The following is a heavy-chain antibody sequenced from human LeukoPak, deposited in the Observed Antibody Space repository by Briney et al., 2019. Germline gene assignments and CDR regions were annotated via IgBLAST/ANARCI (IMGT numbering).Heavy chain of an antibody. Sequence: ASVKVSCKASDYTFTSYGISWVRQAPGQGLEWMGWISAYNGNTNYAQKLQGRVTMTTDTSTSTAYMELRSLRSDDTAVYYCARGPPWVNYYDSRGPIDYWGQGTLVTVSS. J-gene: IGHJ4*02. CDR1: DYTFTSYG. V-gene: IGHV1-18*01. CDR2: ISAYNGNT. D-gene: IGHD3-22*01. CDR3: ARGPPWVNYYDSRGPIDY.